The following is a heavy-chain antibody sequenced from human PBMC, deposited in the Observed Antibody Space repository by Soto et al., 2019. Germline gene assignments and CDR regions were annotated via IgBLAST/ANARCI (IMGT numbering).Heavy chain of an antibody. D-gene: IGHD6-25*01. V-gene: IGHV5-51*01. Sequence: GESLKISCKGSGYSFTSYWIGWVRQMPGKGLEWMGIIYPGGSDTRYSPSFQGQVTISADKSISTAYLQWSSLKASDTAMYYCARRVAATKNGNYYYYYMDVWGKGTTVTVSS. CDR1: GYSFTSYW. CDR3: ARRVAATKNGNYYYYYMDV. J-gene: IGHJ6*03. CDR2: IYPGGSDT.